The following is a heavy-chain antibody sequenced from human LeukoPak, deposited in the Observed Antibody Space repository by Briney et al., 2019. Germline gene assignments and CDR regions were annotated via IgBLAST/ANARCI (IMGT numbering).Heavy chain of an antibody. V-gene: IGHV1-24*01. CDR3: VVLWERLGDFFFDF. J-gene: IGHJ4*02. D-gene: IGHD1-26*01. CDR1: GHTLTELS. Sequence: ASVKVSCKVSGHTLTELSMHWVRQAPGKGPEWIGGYDPEEGTTIYPQKFQGRVTMTEDTSTDTAYLEMSYLRSEDTAVYFCVVLWERLGDFFFDFWGQGTQVTVSS. CDR2: YDPEEGTT.